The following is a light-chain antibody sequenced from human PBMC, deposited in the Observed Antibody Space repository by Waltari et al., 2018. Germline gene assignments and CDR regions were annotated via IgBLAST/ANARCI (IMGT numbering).Light chain of an antibody. CDR3: SSYTSSSTLL. Sequence: QSALTQPAAVSGSPGQAITIHCNGTNSDLGGYYFVPWYQQHPGKAPRLMIYEVFKRPSGVSSRFSGSKSGSTASLTISGLQAEDEADYYCSSYTSSSTLLFGGGTKLAVL. J-gene: IGLJ2*01. V-gene: IGLV2-14*01. CDR1: NSDLGGYYF. CDR2: EVF.